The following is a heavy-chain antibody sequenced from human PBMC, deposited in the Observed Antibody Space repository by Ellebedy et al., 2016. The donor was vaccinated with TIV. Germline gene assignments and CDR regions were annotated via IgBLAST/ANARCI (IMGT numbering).Heavy chain of an antibody. CDR3: AREGSSWYRHDWYFDL. V-gene: IGHV3-23*01. CDR2: ISGSGGST. CDR1: GFTFSSYA. D-gene: IGHD6-13*01. Sequence: GESLKISCAASGFTFSSYAMSWVRQAPGKGLEWVSAISGSGGSTYYADSVKGRFTISRDDSKNTLYLQMNSLRAEDTAVYYCAREGSSWYRHDWYFDLWGRGTLVTVSS. J-gene: IGHJ2*01.